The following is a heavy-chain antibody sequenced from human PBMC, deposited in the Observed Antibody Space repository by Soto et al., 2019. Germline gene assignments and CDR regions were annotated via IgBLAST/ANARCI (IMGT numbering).Heavy chain of an antibody. CDR1: GFTLSDHD. CDR2: IGIGGDT. CDR3: ARGPGSPRYYNGMDV. V-gene: IGHV3-13*01. J-gene: IGHJ6*02. D-gene: IGHD3-10*01. Sequence: GALRLSCAASGFTLSDHDMYWVRQATGKSLEWVSAIGIGGDTYYPASVKGRFTISRQNAKNSLYLQMNNLRAGDTAVYYCARGPGSPRYYNGMDVWGQGTTVTVSS.